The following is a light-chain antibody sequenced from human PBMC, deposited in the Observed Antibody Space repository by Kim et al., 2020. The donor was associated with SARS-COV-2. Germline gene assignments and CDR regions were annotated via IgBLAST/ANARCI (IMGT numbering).Light chain of an antibody. V-gene: IGLV2-18*02. CDR2: EVT. CDR3: SSYTATYTYV. CDR1: ISDVGHYDH. Sequence: QSALTQPPSVSGSPGQSVTISCTGTISDVGHYDHFSWYQQSPGTAPKLIIYEVTNRPSGVPDRFSESRSDNTASLTISGLQPEDEADYYCSSYTATYTYVFGTGTKVTVL. J-gene: IGLJ1*01.